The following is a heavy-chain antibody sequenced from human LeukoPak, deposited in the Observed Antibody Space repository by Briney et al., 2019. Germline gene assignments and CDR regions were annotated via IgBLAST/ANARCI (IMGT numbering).Heavy chain of an antibody. CDR2: TAGSGISK. D-gene: IGHD4-17*01. Sequence: PGGSLRLSCVASGFTFNNYAMSWVRQAPGRGLEWASSTAGSGISKDYADSVKGRFTISKDKSKNTLYLQMDNLRAEDTGVYYCAKDRSTVTPFDYWGQGTLVTVSS. V-gene: IGHV3-23*01. J-gene: IGHJ4*02. CDR1: GFTFNNYA. CDR3: AKDRSTVTPFDY.